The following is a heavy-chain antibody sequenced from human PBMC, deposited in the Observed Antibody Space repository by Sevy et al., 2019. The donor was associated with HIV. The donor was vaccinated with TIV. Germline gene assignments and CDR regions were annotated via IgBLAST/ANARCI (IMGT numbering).Heavy chain of an antibody. J-gene: IGHJ4*02. CDR2: LSYDGIDK. D-gene: IGHD3-10*01. CDR3: VNDILFSGLFQS. Sequence: GGSLRLSCAASGFTFSSFGLHWVRQAPGKGLEWVASLSYDGIDKYYAGSVKGRFTISRDISKTTLYLQMSSLRPEDTAVYYYVNDILFSGLFQSWGQGALVTVSS. V-gene: IGHV3-30*18. CDR1: GFTFSSFG.